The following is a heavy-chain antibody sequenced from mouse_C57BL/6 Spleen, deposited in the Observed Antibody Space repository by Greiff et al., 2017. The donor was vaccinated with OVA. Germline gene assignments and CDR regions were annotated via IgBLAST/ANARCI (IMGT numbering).Heavy chain of an antibody. CDR1: GYTFTSYG. V-gene: IGHV1-81*01. Sequence: QVQLKESGAELARPGASVKLSCKASGYTFTSYGISWVKQRTGQGLEWIGEIYPRSGNTYYNEKFKGKATLTADKSSSTAYMELRSLTSEDSAVYFCARPSSGFDYWGQGTTLTVSS. D-gene: IGHD1-1*01. J-gene: IGHJ2*01. CDR3: ARPSSGFDY. CDR2: IYPRSGNT.